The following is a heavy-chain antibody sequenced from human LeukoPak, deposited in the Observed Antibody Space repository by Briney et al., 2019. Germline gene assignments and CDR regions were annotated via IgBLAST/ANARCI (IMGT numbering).Heavy chain of an antibody. CDR3: VRGAMSYIINGRRFDY. J-gene: IGHJ4*02. CDR1: GFTSSAYD. D-gene: IGHD2-8*01. CDR2: SGTVGDT. Sequence: GGSLRLSCAASGFTSSAYDMHWVRQITGGGLEWVSTSGTVGDTFYSDSVKGRFTISRENAKNSVHLQMNSLRVEDSAIYFCVRGAMSYIINGRRFDYWGQGTLVTVSS. V-gene: IGHV3-13*04.